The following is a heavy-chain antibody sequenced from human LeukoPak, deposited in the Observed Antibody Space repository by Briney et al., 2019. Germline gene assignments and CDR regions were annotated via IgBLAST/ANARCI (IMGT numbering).Heavy chain of an antibody. V-gene: IGHV5-51*01. Sequence: GESLKISCKASGYSFTTYWIGWVRLMPGKGLEWMGIIYPGDSDTRYSPAFQGQVTISADKSISTAYLQWSSLKASDTAMYYCARRGYCSSTACSVAAFDIWGQGTMVTVSS. CDR1: GYSFTTYW. J-gene: IGHJ3*02. CDR3: ARRGYCSSTACSVAAFDI. D-gene: IGHD2-2*01. CDR2: IYPGDSDT.